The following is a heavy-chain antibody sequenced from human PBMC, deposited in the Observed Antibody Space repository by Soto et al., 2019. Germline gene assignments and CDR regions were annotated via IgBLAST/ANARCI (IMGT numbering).Heavy chain of an antibody. CDR2: ISAYNGNT. CDR1: GYTFTSYG. V-gene: IGHV1-18*01. D-gene: IGHD1-20*01. Sequence: AAVKVSCKASGYTFTSYGISWVRQAPVQGLEWMGWISAYNGNTNYAQKLQGRVTMTTHTSTTTAYMELRSLRADDTAVYYGARDWARITGDVFDFWGKGTMVTVSS. J-gene: IGHJ3*01. CDR3: ARDWARITGDVFDF.